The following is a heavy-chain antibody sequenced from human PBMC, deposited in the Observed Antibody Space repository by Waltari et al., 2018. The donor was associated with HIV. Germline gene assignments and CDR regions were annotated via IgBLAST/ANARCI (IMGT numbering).Heavy chain of an antibody. CDR1: GFTFSSYA. V-gene: IGHV3-30*04. Sequence: QVQLVESGGGVVQPGRSLRLSCAASGFTFSSYAMHWVRQAPGKGLEWVAVISYDGSNKYYADSVKGRFTISRDNSKNTLYLQMNSLRAEDTAVYYCARGIVVGLYYGMDVWGQGTTVTVSS. J-gene: IGHJ6*02. CDR2: ISYDGSNK. CDR3: ARGIVVGLYYGMDV. D-gene: IGHD3-22*01.